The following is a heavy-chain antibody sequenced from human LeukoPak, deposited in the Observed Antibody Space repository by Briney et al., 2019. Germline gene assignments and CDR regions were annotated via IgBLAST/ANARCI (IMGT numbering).Heavy chain of an antibody. CDR2: INHSGST. CDR3: ARQGYSYARGYYYYMDV. D-gene: IGHD5-18*01. Sequence: SETLSLTCAVYGGSFSGYYWSWIRQPPGKGLEWIGEINHSGSTNYNPSLKSRVTISVETSKNQFSLKLSSVTAADTAVYYCARQGYSYARGYYYYMDVWGKGTTVTVSS. CDR1: GGSFSGYY. V-gene: IGHV4-34*01. J-gene: IGHJ6*03.